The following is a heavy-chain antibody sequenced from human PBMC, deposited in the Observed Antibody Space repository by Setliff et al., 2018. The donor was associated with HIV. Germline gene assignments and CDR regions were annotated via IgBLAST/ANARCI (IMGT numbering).Heavy chain of an antibody. Sequence: PGGSLRLSCAASGLSFSSYVMSWVRQAPGKGLEWLSYISRNSDTIYYADSVKGRFTISRDNAENTLYLQMNSLRAEDTAVYYCARGAYYNFWNGYYYYYYYMDVWGKGTTVTVSS. CDR1: GLSFSSYV. CDR2: ISRNSDTI. J-gene: IGHJ6*03. D-gene: IGHD3-3*01. CDR3: ARGAYYNFWNGYYYYYYYMDV. V-gene: IGHV3-48*01.